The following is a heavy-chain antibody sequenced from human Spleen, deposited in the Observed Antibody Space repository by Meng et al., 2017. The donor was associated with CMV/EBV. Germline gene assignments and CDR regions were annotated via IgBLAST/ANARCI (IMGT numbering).Heavy chain of an antibody. CDR2: IKQDGSEK. CDR1: GVTFSGYW. D-gene: IGHD2-2*01. Sequence: GESLKISCAASGVTFSGYWMSWVRQAPGKGLEWVANIKQDGSEKYYGDSVKGRFTISRDNTKNSLSLQMNSLRAEDTAVYHCAPQGSSSTSTWGQGTLVTVSS. J-gene: IGHJ4*02. CDR3: APQGSSSTST. V-gene: IGHV3-7*01.